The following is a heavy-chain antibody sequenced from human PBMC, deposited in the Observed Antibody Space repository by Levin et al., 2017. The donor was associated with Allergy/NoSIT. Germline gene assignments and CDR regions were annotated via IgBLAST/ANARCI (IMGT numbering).Heavy chain of an antibody. CDR1: GGSINSGDYY. D-gene: IGHD2/OR15-2a*01. V-gene: IGHV4-31*03. Sequence: SETLSLTCTVSGGSINSGDYYWSWIRQNPGMGLEWIGYIYYTGNTYYNPSLKSRVTISLDTSNTQVFLKLTSVTAADTAVYCFANDLKYSSSEGIDWYFDLWGRGSLVTVSS. CDR2: IYYTGNT. J-gene: IGHJ2*01. CDR3: ANDLKYSSSEGIDWYFDL.